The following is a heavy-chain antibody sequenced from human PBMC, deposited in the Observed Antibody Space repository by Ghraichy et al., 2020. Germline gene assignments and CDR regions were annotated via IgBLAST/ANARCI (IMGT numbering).Heavy chain of an antibody. J-gene: IGHJ1*01. CDR3: TPYF. V-gene: IGHV4-59*02. CDR2: FYDSETT. CDR1: GGSVSDFY. D-gene: IGHD2-15*01. Sequence: SQTLSLTCNVSGGSVSDFYWSWIRQPPGKRLEWIGYFYDSETTNYNPSLKSRVSISFDTSKTQFSLKLRSVTATDTAWSRTTPYF.